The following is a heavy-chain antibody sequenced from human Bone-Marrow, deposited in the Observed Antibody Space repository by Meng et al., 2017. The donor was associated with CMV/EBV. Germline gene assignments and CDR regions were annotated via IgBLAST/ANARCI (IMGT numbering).Heavy chain of an antibody. V-gene: IGHV4-34*01. D-gene: IGHD6-13*01. J-gene: IGHJ6*02. CDR2: IDHSGSA. Sequence: ESLKISCAVYGGSFSGYSWSWIRQPPGKGLEWIGEIDHSGSASYNPSLKSRIIISVDSSNKQFSLKLTSVTAADTAVYYCARVAGGYSSSWYPYYYYGMDVWGQGTTVTVSS. CDR1: GGSFSGYS. CDR3: ARVAGGYSSSWYPYYYYGMDV.